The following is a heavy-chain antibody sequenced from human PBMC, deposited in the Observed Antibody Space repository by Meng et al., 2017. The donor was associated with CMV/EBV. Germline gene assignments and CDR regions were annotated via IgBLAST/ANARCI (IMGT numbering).Heavy chain of an antibody. CDR3: AKAAGPPNFDC. CDR1: GFAFSSYA. V-gene: IGHV3-23*01. J-gene: IGHJ4*02. CDR2: ISGSGDYT. D-gene: IGHD2-8*01. Sequence: GESLKISCAASGFAFSSYAMSWVRQAPGKGLEWVSHISGSGDYTYYADFVRGRFTISSDNPKNTLYLQMSSLRAEDTAVYYCAKAAGPPNFDCWGQGTLVTVSS.